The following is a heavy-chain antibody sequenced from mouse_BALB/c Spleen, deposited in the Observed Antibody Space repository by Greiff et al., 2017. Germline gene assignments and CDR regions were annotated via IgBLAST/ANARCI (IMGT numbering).Heavy chain of an antibody. Sequence: VQLQQSGPELVKPGASVKIPCKASGYTFTDYNMDWVKQSHGKSLEWIGDINPNNGGTIYNQKFKGKATLTVDKSSSTAYMELRSLTSEDPAVYYCASGRSPWFAYWGQGTLGTVSA. CDR1: GYTFTDYN. CDR2: INPNNGGT. J-gene: IGHJ3*01. V-gene: IGHV1-18*01. CDR3: ASGRSPWFAY.